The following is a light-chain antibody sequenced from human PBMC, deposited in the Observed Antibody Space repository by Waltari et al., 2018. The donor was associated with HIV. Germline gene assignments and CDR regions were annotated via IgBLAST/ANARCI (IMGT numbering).Light chain of an antibody. J-gene: IGLJ3*02. Sequence: QSVLTQPPSVSAAPGQKVTISCSGSRSHIGNNFVYWYQQLPGTAPQRHIDENYGRPSRVPDLSSGSQSGTSATLAITGFQTGDEADYYWATWDSSLRAVVFGGGTKLSVL. CDR2: ENY. CDR3: ATWDSSLRAVV. V-gene: IGLV1-51*02. CDR1: RSHIGNNF.